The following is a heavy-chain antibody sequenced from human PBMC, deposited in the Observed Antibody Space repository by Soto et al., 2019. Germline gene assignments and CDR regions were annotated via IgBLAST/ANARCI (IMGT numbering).Heavy chain of an antibody. CDR3: ARDVGEGLSHRGSCYPFDY. CDR2: IIPIFGKA. J-gene: IGHJ4*02. V-gene: IGHV1-69*01. CDR1: GGTFSSYA. D-gene: IGHD1-26*01. Sequence: QVQLVQSGAEVKKPGSSVKVSCKASGGTFSSYAISWVRQAPGQGLEWRGGIIPIFGKANYAQKFQGRVTITADESTSTAYMELSSLRSEDTAVYYCARDVGEGLSHRGSCYPFDYWGQGTLVTVSS.